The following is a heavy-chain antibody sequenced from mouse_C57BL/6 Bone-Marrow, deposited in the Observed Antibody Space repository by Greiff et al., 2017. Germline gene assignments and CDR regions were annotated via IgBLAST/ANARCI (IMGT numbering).Heavy chain of an antibody. Sequence: VQLQQSGPELVKPGASVKIPCKASGYTFTDYNMDWVKQSHGKSLEWIGDINPNNGGTIYNQKFKGKATLTVAKSSSTAYMELRSLTSEDTAVDYCARVGYYGRGAMDYWGQGTSVTVSS. CDR3: ARVGYYGRGAMDY. CDR1: GYTFTDYN. CDR2: INPNNGGT. D-gene: IGHD1-1*01. V-gene: IGHV1-18*01. J-gene: IGHJ4*01.